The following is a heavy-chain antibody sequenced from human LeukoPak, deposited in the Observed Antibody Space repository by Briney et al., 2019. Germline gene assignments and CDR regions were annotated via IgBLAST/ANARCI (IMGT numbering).Heavy chain of an antibody. V-gene: IGHV1-2*02. CDR3: ARDRVVRGVVVY. CDR1: GYTFTGYY. CDR2: INPNSGGT. J-gene: IGHJ4*02. Sequence: ASVKVSCKASGYTFTGYYMHWVRQAPGQGLEWMGWINPNSGGTNYAQKFRGRVTMTRDTSISTAYMELSRLRSDDTAVYYCARDRVVRGVVVYWGQGTLVTVSS. D-gene: IGHD3-10*01.